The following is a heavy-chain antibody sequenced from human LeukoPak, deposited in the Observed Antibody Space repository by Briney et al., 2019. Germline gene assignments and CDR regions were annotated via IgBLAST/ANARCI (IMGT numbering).Heavy chain of an antibody. D-gene: IGHD3-22*01. CDR2: INHSGST. V-gene: IGHV4-34*01. J-gene: IGHJ4*02. Sequence: PSETLSLTCAVYGGSFSGYYWSWIRQPPGKGLEWIGEINHSGSTNYNPSLKSRGTISVDTSKNQFSLKLSSVTAADTAVYYCARVKDDSSGYYTNEFDYWGQGTLVTVSS. CDR3: ARVKDDSSGYYTNEFDY. CDR1: GGSFSGYY.